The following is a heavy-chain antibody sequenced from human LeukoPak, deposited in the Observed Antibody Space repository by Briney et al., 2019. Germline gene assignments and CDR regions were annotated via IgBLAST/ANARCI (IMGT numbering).Heavy chain of an antibody. CDR3: AELGITMIGGV. D-gene: IGHD3-10*02. CDR2: MYSGGTT. Sequence: ETLSLTCTVSGHSISSPYYWAWIRQPPGKGLEWVSMMYSGGTTYYADSVKGRFTISRDNAKNSLYLQMNSLRAEDTAVYYCAELGITMIGGVWGKGTTVTISS. CDR1: GHSISSPYY. V-gene: IGHV3-53*01. J-gene: IGHJ6*04.